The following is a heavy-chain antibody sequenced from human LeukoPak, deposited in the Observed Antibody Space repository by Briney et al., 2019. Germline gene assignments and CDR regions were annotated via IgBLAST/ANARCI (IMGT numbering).Heavy chain of an antibody. CDR3: ARIGFWSGYCLDY. CDR1: GYTFTDYY. D-gene: IGHD3-3*01. J-gene: IGHJ4*02. V-gene: IGHV1-2*02. Sequence: ASVKVSCKASGYTFTDYYMHWVRQAPGQALEWMGWINPSSGSRNYAHKFQGRVTMTRDTSITTASMELSRLRPDDTAVYYCARIGFWSGYCLDYWGQGTLVTVSS. CDR2: INPSSGSR.